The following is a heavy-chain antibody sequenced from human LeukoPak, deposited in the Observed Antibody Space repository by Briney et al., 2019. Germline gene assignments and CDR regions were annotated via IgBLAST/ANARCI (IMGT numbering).Heavy chain of an antibody. J-gene: IGHJ5*02. Sequence: SETLSLTCAVSGDSITRYYWSWIRQPPGKGLEWIGYFYHSGSTDSNPSLKSRVTISVDTSKNQFSLKLSSVTAADTAVYYCAKSKEHYCSSTSCYYWFDPWGQGTLVTVSS. D-gene: IGHD2-2*01. CDR1: GDSITRYY. CDR2: FYHSGST. V-gene: IGHV4-59*01. CDR3: AKSKEHYCSSTSCYYWFDP.